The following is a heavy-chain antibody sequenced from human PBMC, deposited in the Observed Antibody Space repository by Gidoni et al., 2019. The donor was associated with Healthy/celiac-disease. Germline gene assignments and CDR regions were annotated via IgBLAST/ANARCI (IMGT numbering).Heavy chain of an antibody. V-gene: IGHV4-34*01. Sequence: QVQLQQWGAGLLKPSETLSLTCAVYGGSFSGYSWSWIRQPPGKGLEWIGEINHSGSTNYNPSLKSRVTISVDTSKNQFSLKLSSVTAADTAVYYCARKGLGSSSKKGRRAAYFDYWGQGTLVTVSS. CDR2: INHSGST. D-gene: IGHD6-6*01. CDR3: ARKGLGSSSKKGRRAAYFDY. CDR1: GGSFSGYS. J-gene: IGHJ4*02.